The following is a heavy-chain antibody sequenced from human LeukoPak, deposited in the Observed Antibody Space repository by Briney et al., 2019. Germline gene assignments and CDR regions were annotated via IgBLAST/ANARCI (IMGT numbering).Heavy chain of an antibody. D-gene: IGHD2-2*01. Sequence: GGSLRLSCAASGFTFSSYSMNWVRQAPGKGLEWVSSISSSSSYIYYADSVKGRFTISRDNAKNSLYLQMNSLRAEDTAVYYCAGHSGYCSSTSCYGGDYWGQGTLVTVSS. J-gene: IGHJ4*02. CDR2: ISSSSSYI. V-gene: IGHV3-21*01. CDR3: AGHSGYCSSTSCYGGDY. CDR1: GFTFSSYS.